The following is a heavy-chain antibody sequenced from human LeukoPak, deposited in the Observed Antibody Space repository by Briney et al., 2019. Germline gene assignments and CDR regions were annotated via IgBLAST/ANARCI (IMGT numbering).Heavy chain of an antibody. CDR3: AKGLRGTPVDY. J-gene: IGHJ4*02. D-gene: IGHD1-1*01. CDR2: ITASGGAT. Sequence: GGSLSLSCAASGFTFSSYAMSWVRQAPGKGLEWVSAITASGGATFYADSVKGRFTISRDNSKTTLFLQMNSLRAEDTAVYYCAKGLRGTPVDYWGQGTLVTVSS. CDR1: GFTFSSYA. V-gene: IGHV3-23*01.